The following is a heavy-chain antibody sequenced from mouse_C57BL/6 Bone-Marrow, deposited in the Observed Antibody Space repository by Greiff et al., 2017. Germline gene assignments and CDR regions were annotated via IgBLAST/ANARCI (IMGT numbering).Heavy chain of an antibody. Sequence: VKLQQPGAELVRPGTSVKLSCKASGYTFTSYWMHWVKQRPGQGLEWIGVIDPSDSYTNYNQKFKGKATLTVDTSSSTAYMQLSSLTSEDSAVYYCARGWLLRYWGQGTTLTVSS. J-gene: IGHJ2*01. CDR3: ARGWLLRY. CDR2: IDPSDSYT. V-gene: IGHV1-59*01. CDR1: GYTFTSYW. D-gene: IGHD2-3*01.